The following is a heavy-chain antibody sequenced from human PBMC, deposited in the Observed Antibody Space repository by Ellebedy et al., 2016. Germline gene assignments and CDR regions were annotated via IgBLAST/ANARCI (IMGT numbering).Heavy chain of an antibody. CDR1: GGSISSYY. J-gene: IGHJ4*02. CDR2: IYYSGST. CDR3: AKGFIQTTYSSSWYYFDY. Sequence: GSLRLXXTVSGGSISSYYWSWIRQPPGKGLEWIGYIYYSGSTNYNPSLKSRVTISVDTSKNQFSLKLSSVTAADTAVYYCAKGFIQTTYSSSWYYFDYWGQGTLVTVSS. V-gene: IGHV4-59*13. D-gene: IGHD6-13*01.